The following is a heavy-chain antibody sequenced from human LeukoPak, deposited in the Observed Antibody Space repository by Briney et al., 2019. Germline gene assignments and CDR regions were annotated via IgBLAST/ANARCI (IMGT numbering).Heavy chain of an antibody. Sequence: GGSLRLSCAASGFTFSDYTMTWIRQAPGKGLDWISYISGSARTIYYADSVKGRLTISRDNANNSLYLQLNSLRAEDTAVYYCARVCSGSHCGYWGQGTLVTVSS. CDR1: GFTFSDYT. CDR3: ARVCSGSHCGY. CDR2: ISGSARTI. D-gene: IGHD1-26*01. V-gene: IGHV3-11*04. J-gene: IGHJ4*02.